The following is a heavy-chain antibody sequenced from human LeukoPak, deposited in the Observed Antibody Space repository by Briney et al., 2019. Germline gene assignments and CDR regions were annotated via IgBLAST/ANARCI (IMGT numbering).Heavy chain of an antibody. Sequence: ASVKVSCKGSAGTFSSYAISWVRHAPGQGLEWMGGIIPIFGTANYAQKFQGRVTITADESTSTAYMGLSGLRSEDTAVYYCARRGYDSRGFYTFVRFWGQGTLVTVSS. CDR3: ARRGYDSRGFYTFVRF. CDR1: AGTFSSYA. J-gene: IGHJ4*02. V-gene: IGHV1-69*13. CDR2: IIPIFGTA. D-gene: IGHD3-22*01.